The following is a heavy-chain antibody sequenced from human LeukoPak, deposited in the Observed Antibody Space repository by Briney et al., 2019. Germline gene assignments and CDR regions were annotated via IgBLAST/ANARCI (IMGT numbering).Heavy chain of an antibody. CDR2: ISANEGST. CDR1: GFICSDYA. CDR3: ARWRWQQSEFDY. Sequence: GGSLRLSCAASGFICSDYAMSWVRQAPGEGLEWVSSISANEGSTKYADSVKGRFTISGDHSKNTLYLQMNSLRAEDTAIYYCARWRWQQSEFDYWGQGALVTVSS. D-gene: IGHD5-24*01. J-gene: IGHJ4*02. V-gene: IGHV3-23*01.